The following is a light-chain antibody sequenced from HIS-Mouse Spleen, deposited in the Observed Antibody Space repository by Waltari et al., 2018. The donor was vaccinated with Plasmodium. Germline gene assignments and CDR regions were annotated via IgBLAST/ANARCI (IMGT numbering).Light chain of an antibody. CDR2: EVS. V-gene: IGLV2-8*01. CDR3: SSYAGSNNLV. Sequence: QSALTQPPPASGSPGQSVPISCTATSSAVGGYNYVSWYQQHPGKAPKLMIYEVSKRPSGVPDRFSGSKSGNTASLTVSGLQAEDEADYYCSSYAGSNNLVFGGGTKLTVL. J-gene: IGLJ2*01. CDR1: SSAVGGYNY.